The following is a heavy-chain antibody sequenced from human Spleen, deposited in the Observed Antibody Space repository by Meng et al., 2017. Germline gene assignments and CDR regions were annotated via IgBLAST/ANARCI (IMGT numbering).Heavy chain of an antibody. CDR3: ARDEDIAAAGKLFGDY. V-gene: IGHV1-2*06. Sequence: ASVKVSCKPSGYTFPDYWLHWVRRAPGQGLEWMGRINPKSGDTHYAQRFQGRVTMTGDTSISTAYMELSGLRSDDTAMYYCARDEDIAAAGKLFGDYWGQGTLVNGYS. CDR2: INPKSGDT. J-gene: IGHJ4*02. D-gene: IGHD6-13*01. CDR1: GYTFPDYW.